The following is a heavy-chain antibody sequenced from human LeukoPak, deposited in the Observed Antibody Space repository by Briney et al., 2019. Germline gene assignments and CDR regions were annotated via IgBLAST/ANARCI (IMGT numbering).Heavy chain of an antibody. J-gene: IGHJ4*02. Sequence: ASVKVSCMASGYTFTSYYMHWVRQAPGRGLEWMGIINPSGGSTSYAQKFQGRVTMTRDTSTSTVYMELSSLRSEDTAVYYCARVDIAVDLYFDYWGQGTLVTVSS. V-gene: IGHV1-46*01. D-gene: IGHD6-19*01. CDR3: ARVDIAVDLYFDY. CDR2: INPSGGST. CDR1: GYTFTSYY.